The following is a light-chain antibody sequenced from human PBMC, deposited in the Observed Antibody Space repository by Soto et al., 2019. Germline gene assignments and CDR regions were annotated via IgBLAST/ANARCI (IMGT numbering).Light chain of an antibody. CDR3: NSYAGTGNWL. CDR1: SSDVGGHNY. Sequence: QSALTQPPSASGSPGQSVTISCTGTSSDVGGHNYVSWYQQHPGKAPKLMIYEVSKRPSGVPDRFSGSKSGNTASLTVSGLQAEDEADYYRNSYAGTGNWLFGGGTKLTVL. J-gene: IGLJ3*02. CDR2: EVS. V-gene: IGLV2-8*01.